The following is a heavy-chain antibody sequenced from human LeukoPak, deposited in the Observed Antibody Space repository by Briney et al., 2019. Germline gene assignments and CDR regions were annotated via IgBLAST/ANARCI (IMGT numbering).Heavy chain of an antibody. V-gene: IGHV1-46*01. J-gene: IGHJ5*02. CDR3: ARDRFLWGLGNWFDL. CDR1: GYTFTSYY. CDR2: INPSGGST. D-gene: IGHD3-3*01. Sequence: ASVKVSCKASGYTFTSYYMHWVRQAPGQGLEWMGIINPSGGSTSYAQKFQGRVTMTRDTSTSTVYMELSSLRSDDTAVYYCARDRFLWGLGNWFDLWGQGTLVTVTS.